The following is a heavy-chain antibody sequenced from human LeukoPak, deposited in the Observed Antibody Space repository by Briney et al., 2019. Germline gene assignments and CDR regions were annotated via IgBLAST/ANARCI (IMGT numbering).Heavy chain of an antibody. CDR1: GFSFISYG. J-gene: IGHJ4*02. D-gene: IGHD4-17*01. CDR2: ISDDGRSK. V-gene: IGHV3-30*18. Sequence: GGSLRLSCAASGFSFISYGMHWVRQAPGKGLEWVGVISDDGRSKDYADSVKGRFTISRDNSKDTLYLQMNSLRVEDTAVYYCAKLPSDYGDYVSYFDYWGQGTLVTVSS. CDR3: AKLPSDYGDYVSYFDY.